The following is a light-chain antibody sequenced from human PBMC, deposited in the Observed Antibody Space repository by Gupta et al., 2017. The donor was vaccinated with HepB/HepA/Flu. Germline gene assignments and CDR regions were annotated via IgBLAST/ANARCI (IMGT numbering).Light chain of an antibody. J-gene: IGLJ1*01. CDR3: CSYAGRYTYV. V-gene: IGLV2-11*01. Sequence: QSALTQPRSVSGSPGQSVTISCTGTSSDVGNYNYVSWYQQHPGKAPKLIIYDVIKRPSGVPDRFSGSKSGTTASLTISDLQAEDEADYHCCSYAGRYTYVFGNGTKVTVL. CDR1: SSDVGNYNY. CDR2: DVI.